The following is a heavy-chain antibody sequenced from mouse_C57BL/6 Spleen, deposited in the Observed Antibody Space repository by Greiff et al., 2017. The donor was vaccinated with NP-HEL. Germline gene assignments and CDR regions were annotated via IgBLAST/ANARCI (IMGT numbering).Heavy chain of an antibody. V-gene: IGHV1-4*01. CDR2: INPSSGYT. CDR1: GYTFTSYT. J-gene: IGHJ2*01. Sequence: QVQLQQSGAELARPGASVKMSCKASGYTFTSYTMHWVKQRPGQGLEWIGYINPSSGYTKYNQKFKDKATLTADKSSSTAYMQLGSLTSEDSAVYYCARMAQASFDYWGQGTTLTVSS. D-gene: IGHD3-2*02. CDR3: ARMAQASFDY.